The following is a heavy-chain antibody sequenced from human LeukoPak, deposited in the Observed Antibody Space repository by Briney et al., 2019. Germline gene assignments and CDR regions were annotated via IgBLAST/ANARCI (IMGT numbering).Heavy chain of an antibody. CDR3: AREGYYYDSSGISFDY. CDR2: ISSSGSTI. D-gene: IGHD3-22*01. Sequence: GGSLRLSCAASGFTFSSYAMNWVRQAPGKGLEWVSYISSSGSTIYYADSVKGRFTISRDNAKNSLYLQMNSLRAEDTAVYYCAREGYYYDSSGISFDYWGQGTLVTVSS. V-gene: IGHV3-48*01. CDR1: GFTFSSYA. J-gene: IGHJ4*02.